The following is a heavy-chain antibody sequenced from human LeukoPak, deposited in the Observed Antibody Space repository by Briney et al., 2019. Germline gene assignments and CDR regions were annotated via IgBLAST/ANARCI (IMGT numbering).Heavy chain of an antibody. J-gene: IGHJ4*02. V-gene: IGHV3-7*01. Sequence: GGSLRLSCAASGFTFSSYWMSWVRQAPGKGLEWVANIKGDESEQHYVDSVKGRFTISRDNAKNSPFLQMNSLRVEDTAVYYCARDWSDLTTNPPDYWGQGTLITVSS. CDR1: GFTFSSYW. D-gene: IGHD1-26*01. CDR3: ARDWSDLTTNPPDY. CDR2: IKGDESEQ.